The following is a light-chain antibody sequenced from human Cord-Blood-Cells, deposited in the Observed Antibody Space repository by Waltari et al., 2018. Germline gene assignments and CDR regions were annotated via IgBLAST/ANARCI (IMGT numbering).Light chain of an antibody. V-gene: IGLV3-21*04. CDR1: NIGSNS. J-gene: IGLJ2*01. CDR3: QMWDSSSDHPV. CDR2: YDS. Sequence: SYVLTPPPSVSVAPGKTARLTCGGNNIGSNSVHWYQQKPGQAPVLVIYYDSDRPSGIPERFSGSNSGNTATLTISRVEAGDEADYYCQMWDSSSDHPVFGGGTKLTVL.